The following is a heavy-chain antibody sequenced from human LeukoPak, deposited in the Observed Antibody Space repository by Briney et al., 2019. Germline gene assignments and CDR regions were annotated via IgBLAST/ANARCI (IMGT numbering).Heavy chain of an antibody. CDR3: ARAYSSGWPRFDY. V-gene: IGHV4-61*01. D-gene: IGHD6-19*01. CDR2: IYYSGST. J-gene: IGHJ4*02. Sequence: SETLSLTCTVSGGSVSSGSYYWSWIRQPPGKGLEWIGYIYYSGSTNYNPSLKSRVTISVDTSENQFSLKLSSVTAADTAVYYCARAYSSGWPRFDYWGQGTLVTVSS. CDR1: GGSVSSGSYY.